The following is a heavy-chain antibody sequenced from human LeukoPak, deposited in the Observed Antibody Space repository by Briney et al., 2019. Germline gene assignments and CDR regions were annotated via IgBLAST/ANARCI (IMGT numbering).Heavy chain of an antibody. CDR3: AKLGSIAVAADFDY. CDR2: IIGSGGHT. CDR1: GFTFSGYA. D-gene: IGHD6-19*01. J-gene: IGHJ4*02. Sequence: GGSLRLSCAASGFTFSGYAMSWVRQAPGKGLEWVSGIIGSGGHTYYADSVKGRFTISRDNLKKTLYLQMNSLRAEDTATYYCAKLGSIAVAADFDYWGQGTLVTVSS. V-gene: IGHV3-23*01.